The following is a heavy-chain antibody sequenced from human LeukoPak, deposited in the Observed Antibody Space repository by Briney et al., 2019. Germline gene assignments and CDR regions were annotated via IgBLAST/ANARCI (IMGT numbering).Heavy chain of an antibody. CDR2: IYSDGNT. J-gene: IGHJ5*02. V-gene: IGHV3-53*01. Sequence: GGSLRLSCAVSGFTVSSIYMTWVRQAPGKGLEWASSIYSDGNTYYADSVKGRFTLSRDSSRNTLYLQMNDLRVEDTAVYYCAGDTHSSSWYDHWGQGTLVTVSS. D-gene: IGHD6-19*01. CDR3: AGDTHSSSWYDH. CDR1: GFTVSSIY.